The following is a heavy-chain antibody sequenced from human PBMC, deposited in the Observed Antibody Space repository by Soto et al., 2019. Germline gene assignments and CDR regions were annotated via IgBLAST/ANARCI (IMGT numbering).Heavy chain of an antibody. J-gene: IGHJ4*02. Sequence: PSETLSLTCTVSGGSVGNNFNYWAWVRQSPEKGLEWIGSAFFSGSTYYNPSLKSRVTISIDTSKNQFSLRLKSVTAADTAVYYCARTWVQLWSYYFDSWGQGTLVTVSS. CDR3: ARTWVQLWSYYFDS. CDR1: GGSVGNNFNY. CDR2: AFFSGST. V-gene: IGHV4-39*01. D-gene: IGHD1-1*01.